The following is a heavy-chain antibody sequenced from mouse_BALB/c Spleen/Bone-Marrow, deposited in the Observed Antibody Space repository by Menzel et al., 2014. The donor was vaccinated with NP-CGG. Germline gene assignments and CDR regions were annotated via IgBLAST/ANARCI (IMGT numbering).Heavy chain of an antibody. D-gene: IGHD1-2*01. CDR1: GFGFSSSD. Sequence: EVKLMESGGGLVKPGGSLKLSCAVSGFGFSSSDMSWVRQTPEKRLEWVAYISSGGGSTYNPDTVKGRFTISRDNAKNTLYLQMSRLKSEDTAMYYCATHYYGRFDLWGQGTTLTISS. CDR2: ISSGGGST. CDR3: ATHYYGRFDL. J-gene: IGHJ2*01. V-gene: IGHV5-12-1*01.